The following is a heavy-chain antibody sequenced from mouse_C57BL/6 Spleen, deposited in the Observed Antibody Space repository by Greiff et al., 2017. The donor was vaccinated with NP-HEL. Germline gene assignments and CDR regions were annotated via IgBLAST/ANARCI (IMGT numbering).Heavy chain of an antibody. CDR3: ARDKVYYGSSYEGYFDY. CDR1: GYTFTSYW. D-gene: IGHD1-1*01. Sequence: QVQLQQPGTEMGKPGASVKLSCQASGYTFTSYWMHWVKQRAGQGLEWVGKINPSNGGTKYNDKFKSKATLTGDKSSSTAYMQLSSLTSEDSAVYYCARDKVYYGSSYEGYFDYWGQGTTLTVSS. V-gene: IGHV1-53*01. J-gene: IGHJ2*01. CDR2: INPSNGGT.